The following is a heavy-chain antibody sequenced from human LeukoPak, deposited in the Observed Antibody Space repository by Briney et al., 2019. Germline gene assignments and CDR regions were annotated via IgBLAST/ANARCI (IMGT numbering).Heavy chain of an antibody. V-gene: IGHV4-59*01. D-gene: IGHD1-26*01. CDR2: IYYSGST. J-gene: IGHJ3*02. Sequence: PSETLSLTCTVPGGSISSYYWSWIRQPPGRGLEWIGYIYYSGSTNYNPSLKSRVTISVDTSKNQFSLKLSSVTAADTAVYYCARSLGAFDIWGQGTMVTVSS. CDR3: ARSLGAFDI. CDR1: GGSISSYY.